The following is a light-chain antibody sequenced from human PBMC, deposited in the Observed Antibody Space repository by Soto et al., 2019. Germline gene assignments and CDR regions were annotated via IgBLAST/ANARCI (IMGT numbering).Light chain of an antibody. Sequence: QCALTQAPSGSGSPGQSVTISCTGISSDVGHYNYVSWYQQHPGKAPKLMIYEVSKRPSGVPDRFSGSKSGNTASLTVSRLQAEDEADYYCSSYAGGNRVFGTGTKLTVL. V-gene: IGLV2-8*01. CDR2: EVS. CDR3: SSYAGGNRV. J-gene: IGLJ1*01. CDR1: SSDVGHYNY.